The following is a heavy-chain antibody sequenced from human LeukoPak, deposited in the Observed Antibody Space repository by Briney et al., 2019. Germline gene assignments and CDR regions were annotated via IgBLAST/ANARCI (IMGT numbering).Heavy chain of an antibody. J-gene: IGHJ3*02. CDR2: INPNSGGT. CDR3: ARGVTVHGVNASDI. Sequence: ASVKVSCKASGYTFTGYDMHWVRQAPGQGLEWMGWINPNSGGTNYAQKFQGRVTMTRDTSISTAYMELSWLRSDDTAVHYCARGVTVHGVNASDISGQGTTVTVSS. D-gene: IGHD2-8*01. CDR1: GYTFTGYD. V-gene: IGHV1-2*02.